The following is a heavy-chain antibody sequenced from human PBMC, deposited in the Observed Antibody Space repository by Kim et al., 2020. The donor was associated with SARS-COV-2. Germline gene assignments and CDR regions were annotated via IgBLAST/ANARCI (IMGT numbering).Heavy chain of an antibody. J-gene: IGHJ4*02. D-gene: IGHD2-21*02. Sequence: YIPSLESRVAISVDTAKNRFSLNLNSVTAADTAIYYCARQYNDGGNSLDYWGQGTLVTV. V-gene: IGHV4-39*01. CDR3: ARQYNDGGNSLDY.